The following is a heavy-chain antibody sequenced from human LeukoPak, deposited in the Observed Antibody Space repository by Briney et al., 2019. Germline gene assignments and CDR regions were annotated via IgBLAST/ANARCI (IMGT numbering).Heavy chain of an antibody. J-gene: IGHJ4*02. CDR2: IIPIFGTA. V-gene: IGHV1-69*05. Sequence: SVKVSCKASGGTFSSYAISWVRQAPGQGLEWMGRIIPIFGTANYAQRFQGRVTITTDESTSTAYMELSSLRSEDTAVYYCARYTYYYDSSGSHGDYWGQGTLVTVSS. CDR3: ARYTYYYDSSGSHGDY. D-gene: IGHD3-22*01. CDR1: GGTFSSYA.